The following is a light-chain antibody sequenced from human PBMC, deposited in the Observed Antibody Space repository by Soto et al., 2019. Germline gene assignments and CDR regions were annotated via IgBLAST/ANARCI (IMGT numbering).Light chain of an antibody. V-gene: IGKV3-15*01. J-gene: IGKJ1*01. CDR3: QQYDDWPWT. Sequence: EIVLTQSPATLSLSPGERATLSCRASQSVSSHLAWYQQKPGQSPRLLISGASTRAADFPARFSGSGSGTEFILTISSLQSEDFAFYYCQQYDDWPWTFGQGTKVDNK. CDR1: QSVSSH. CDR2: GAS.